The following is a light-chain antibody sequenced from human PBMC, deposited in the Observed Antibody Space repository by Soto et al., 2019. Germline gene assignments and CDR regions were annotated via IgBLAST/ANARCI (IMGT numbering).Light chain of an antibody. CDR1: QSLRNW. CDR3: QQYDTHSWT. V-gene: IGKV1-5*03. CDR2: KAS. J-gene: IGKJ1*01. Sequence: DIQMTQSPSTLSASVGDRVTITCRASQSLRNWLAWYQQKPGKAPKLLIYKASSLESGVPSRFSGSGPGAEFTLTINGLQPDDFATYYCQQYDTHSWTFGQGTKVDIK.